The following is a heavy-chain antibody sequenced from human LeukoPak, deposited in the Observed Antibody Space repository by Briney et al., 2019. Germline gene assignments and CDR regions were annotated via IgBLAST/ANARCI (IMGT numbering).Heavy chain of an antibody. J-gene: IGHJ4*02. CDR2: IYMGGST. CDR3: ARDVPFLAYGSVSSGGFLDS. Sequence: PGGSLRLSCAASGFNVSSNYMNWVRQAPGKGLEWVSLIYMGGSTYYADSVKGRFTISRDNTKNTLYLQMNSLRAEDTAVYYCARDVPFLAYGSVSSGGFLDSWGQGTLVTVSS. CDR1: GFNVSSNY. D-gene: IGHD3-10*01. V-gene: IGHV3-53*01.